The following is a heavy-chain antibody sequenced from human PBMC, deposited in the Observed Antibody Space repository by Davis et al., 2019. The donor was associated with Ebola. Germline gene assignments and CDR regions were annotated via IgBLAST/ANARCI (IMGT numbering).Heavy chain of an antibody. CDR3: APMTMVNDY. Sequence: GGSLRLSCAASGFVFRNYVMSWVRQAPGKGLEWVSTLGTSADTYYADSVKGRFTISRDNSKNTLYLQMNGLRVEDTAIYYCAPMTMVNDYWGKGTLVTVSS. J-gene: IGHJ4*02. V-gene: IGHV3-23*01. CDR1: GFVFRNYV. CDR2: LGTSADT. D-gene: IGHD4/OR15-4a*01.